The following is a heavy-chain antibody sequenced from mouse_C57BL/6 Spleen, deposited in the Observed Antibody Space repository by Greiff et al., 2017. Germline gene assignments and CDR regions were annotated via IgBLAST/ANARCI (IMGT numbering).Heavy chain of an antibody. CDR3: ARKWYRSNLYAMDY. D-gene: IGHD2-1*01. CDR1: GYTFTDYN. CDR2: INPNNGGT. V-gene: IGHV1-18*01. Sequence: EVQLQQSGPELVKPGASVKIPCKASGYTFTDYNMDWVKQSHGKSLEWIGDINPNNGGTIYNQKFKGKAPLTVDKSSRTAYMELRSLTSEDTAVYYCARKWYRSNLYAMDYWGQGTSVTVSS. J-gene: IGHJ4*01.